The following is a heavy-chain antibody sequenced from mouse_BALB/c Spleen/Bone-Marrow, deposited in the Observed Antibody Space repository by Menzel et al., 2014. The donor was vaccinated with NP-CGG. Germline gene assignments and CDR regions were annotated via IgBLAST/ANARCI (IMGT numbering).Heavy chain of an antibody. Sequence: EVNLMESGGGLVKPGGSLKLSCAASGFTFSSYTMSWVRQTPEKRLEWVATISSGGSYTYYPDSVKGRFTISRDNAKNTLYLQTSSLKSEDTAMYYCTRDLYDGYYYYAMDYWGQGTSVTVSS. J-gene: IGHJ4*01. CDR1: GFTFSSYT. CDR2: ISSGGSYT. V-gene: IGHV5-6-4*01. CDR3: TRDLYDGYYYYAMDY. D-gene: IGHD2-3*01.